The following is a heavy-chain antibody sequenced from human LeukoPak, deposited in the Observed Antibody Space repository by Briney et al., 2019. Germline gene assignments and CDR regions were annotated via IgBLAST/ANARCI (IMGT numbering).Heavy chain of an antibody. V-gene: IGHV4-39*07. J-gene: IGHJ5*02. Sequence: SETLSLTCTVSGGSISSSSYYWGWIRQPPGKGLEWIGSIYYSRSTYYNPSLKSRVTISVDTSKNQFSLKLSSVTAADTAVYYCARDLVMITFGGVIVPNWFDPWGQGTLVTVSS. CDR2: IYYSRST. D-gene: IGHD3-16*02. CDR3: ARDLVMITFGGVIVPNWFDP. CDR1: GGSISSSSYY.